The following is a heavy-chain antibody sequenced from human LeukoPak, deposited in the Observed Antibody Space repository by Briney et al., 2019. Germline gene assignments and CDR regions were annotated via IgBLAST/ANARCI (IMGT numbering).Heavy chain of an antibody. Sequence: SETLSLTCAVYGGSFSGYYWSWIRQPPGKGLEWIGVINHSGSTNYNPSLQSRVTISIDTSKNHFTLSLNSVTAADTAVYYCATYYVGVGGRGHWGPGTLVTVSS. J-gene: IGHJ4*02. V-gene: IGHV4-34*01. CDR2: INHSGST. CDR3: ATYYVGVGGRGH. D-gene: IGHD2-21*01. CDR1: GGSFSGYY.